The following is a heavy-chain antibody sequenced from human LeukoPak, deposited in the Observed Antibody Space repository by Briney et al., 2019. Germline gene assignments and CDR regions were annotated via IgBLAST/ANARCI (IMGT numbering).Heavy chain of an antibody. J-gene: IGHJ4*02. D-gene: IGHD3-10*01. CDR2: IYYSGST. Sequence: KPSETLSLTCTVSGGSISSYYWSWIRQPPGKGLEWIGYIYYSGSTNYNPSLKSRVTISVDTSKNQFSLKLSSVTAADTAVYYCARPTLWFRIDYWGQGTLVTVSS. V-gene: IGHV4-59*01. CDR3: ARPTLWFRIDY. CDR1: GGSISSYY.